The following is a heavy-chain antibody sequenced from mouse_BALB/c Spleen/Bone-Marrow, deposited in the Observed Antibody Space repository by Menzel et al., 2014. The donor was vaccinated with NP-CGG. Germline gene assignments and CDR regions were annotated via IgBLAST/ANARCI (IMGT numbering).Heavy chain of an antibody. Sequence: QGQLKESGAKLVRPAVSVKISCKGSGYTFTDHAIHWVKRSHAKSLEWIGVISGYYGDAIYNQKFKGKATMTVDKSSSTAYMELARLTSEDSAIYYCARSGKVRNAMDYWGQGTSVTVSS. CDR3: ARSGKVRNAMDY. V-gene: IGHV1S137*01. D-gene: IGHD2-14*01. CDR2: ISGYYGDA. J-gene: IGHJ4*01. CDR1: GYTFTDHA.